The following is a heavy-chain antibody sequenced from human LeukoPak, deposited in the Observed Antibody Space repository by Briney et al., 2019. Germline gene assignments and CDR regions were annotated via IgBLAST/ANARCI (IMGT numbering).Heavy chain of an antibody. J-gene: IGHJ4*02. Sequence: ASVKVSCKASGYTFTGYYMHWVRQAPGQGLEWMGWINPNSGGTHYVQKFQVRVTMTRDTSISTSYMELSRLRSDDTAVYYCARDVERLLGSLDYWGQGTLVTVSS. CDR3: ARDVERLLGSLDY. V-gene: IGHV1-2*02. D-gene: IGHD2-15*01. CDR2: INPNSGGT. CDR1: GYTFTGYY.